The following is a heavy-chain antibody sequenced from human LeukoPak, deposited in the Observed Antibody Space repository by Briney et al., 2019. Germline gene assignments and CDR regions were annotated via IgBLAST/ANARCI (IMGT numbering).Heavy chain of an antibody. J-gene: IGHJ4*02. CDR1: GYTFTSYG. CDR2: ISAYNGNT. D-gene: IGHD3-22*01. CDR3: ARDWDSSGSTPLHYFDY. V-gene: IGHV1-18*01. Sequence: GASVKVSCKASGYTFTSYGISWVRQAPGQGLEWMGWISAYNGNTNYAQKLQGRVTMTTDTSTSTAYMELRSLRSDDTAVYYCARDWDSSGSTPLHYFDYWGQGTLVTVSS.